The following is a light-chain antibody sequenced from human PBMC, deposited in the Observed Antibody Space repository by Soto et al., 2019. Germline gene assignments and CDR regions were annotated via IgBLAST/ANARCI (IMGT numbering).Light chain of an antibody. CDR1: QSVNSN. V-gene: IGKV3-15*01. J-gene: IGKJ3*01. CDR2: AAS. Sequence: EIVMTQSPATLSLSPGERATLSCRASQSVNSNLAWYQQKPGQAPRLLIYAASTRATGIPARFSGSGSGTEFTLPLSSLQSEEFALYYCQQYNIWPPIFTFGPGTKVDIK. CDR3: QQYNIWPPIFT.